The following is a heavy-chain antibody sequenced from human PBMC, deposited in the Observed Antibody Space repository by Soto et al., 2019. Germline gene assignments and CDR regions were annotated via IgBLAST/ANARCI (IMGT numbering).Heavy chain of an antibody. V-gene: IGHV4-39*01. J-gene: IGHJ4*02. D-gene: IGHD4-17*01. CDR3: ARLDYGEDY. Sequence: PSETLSLTCTVSGGSISSSSYHWGWIRQPPGKGLEWIGSIYYSGSTYYNPSLKSRVTISVDTSKNQFSLKLSSVTAADTAVYYCARLDYGEDYWGQGTLVTVSS. CDR1: GGSISSSSYH. CDR2: IYYSGST.